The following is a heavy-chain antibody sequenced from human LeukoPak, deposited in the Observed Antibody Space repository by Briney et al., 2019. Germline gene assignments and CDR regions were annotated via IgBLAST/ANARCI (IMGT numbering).Heavy chain of an antibody. CDR1: GGTFSSYA. Sequence: ASVKLSCKASGGTFSSYAISWVRQAPGQGLEWMGRIIPILGIANYAQKFQGRVTITADKSTSPDYMELSSLRSEDTAVYYCATGGGLRFLEWSAADYWGQGTLVTVSS. J-gene: IGHJ4*02. D-gene: IGHD3-3*01. V-gene: IGHV1-69*04. CDR3: ATGGGLRFLEWSAADY. CDR2: IIPILGIA.